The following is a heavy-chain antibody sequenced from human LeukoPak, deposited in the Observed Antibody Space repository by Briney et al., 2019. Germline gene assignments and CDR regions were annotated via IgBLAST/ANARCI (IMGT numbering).Heavy chain of an antibody. Sequence: PGGSLRLSCAASGFTFSSYAMHWVRQAPGKGLEWVAVISYDGSNKYYADSVKGRFTISRENSKNTLYLQMNSLRAEDTAVYYCARYLGDYWGQGTLVTVSS. J-gene: IGHJ4*02. CDR1: GFTFSSYA. V-gene: IGHV3-30-3*01. CDR3: ARYLGDY. CDR2: ISYDGSNK. D-gene: IGHD3-16*01.